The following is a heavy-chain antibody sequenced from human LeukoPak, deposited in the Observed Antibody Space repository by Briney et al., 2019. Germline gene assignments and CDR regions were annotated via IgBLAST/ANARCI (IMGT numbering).Heavy chain of an antibody. V-gene: IGHV3-21*03. CDR1: GFTFSSYS. CDR2: ISSSSSYI. Sequence: GGSLRLSCAASGFTFSSYSMNWVRQAPGKGLEWVSSISSSSSYIYYADSVKGRFTISRDNAKNSLYLQMNSLKTGDTAVYYCFLSGITTAQVAFDIWGQGTMVTVSS. J-gene: IGHJ3*02. CDR3: FLSGITTAQVAFDI. D-gene: IGHD2-21*02.